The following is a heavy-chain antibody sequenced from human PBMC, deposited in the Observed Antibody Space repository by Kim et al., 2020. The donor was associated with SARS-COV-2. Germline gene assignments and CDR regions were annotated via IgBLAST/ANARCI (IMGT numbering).Heavy chain of an antibody. V-gene: IGHV3-48*03. CDR3: ATDLAYAFDY. J-gene: IGHJ4*02. Sequence: ATHYADSGKGRFTISRDDAKNSLYLQMDSLRADDTAVYYCATDLAYAFDYWGQGALVTVSS. D-gene: IGHD3-16*01. CDR2: AT.